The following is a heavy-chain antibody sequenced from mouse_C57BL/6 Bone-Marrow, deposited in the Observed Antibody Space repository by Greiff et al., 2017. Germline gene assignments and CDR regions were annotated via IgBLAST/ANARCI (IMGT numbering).Heavy chain of an antibody. J-gene: IGHJ1*03. Sequence: VQLQQPGAELVKPGASVKLSCKASGYTFTSYWMHWVKQRPGQGLEWIGMIHPNSGSTNYNEKFKSKATLTVDESSSTAYMQLSSLTSEDSAVYYCAFITTVVDWYFDVWGTGTTVTVSS. CDR1: GYTFTSYW. CDR2: IHPNSGST. D-gene: IGHD1-1*01. V-gene: IGHV1-64*01. CDR3: AFITTVVDWYFDV.